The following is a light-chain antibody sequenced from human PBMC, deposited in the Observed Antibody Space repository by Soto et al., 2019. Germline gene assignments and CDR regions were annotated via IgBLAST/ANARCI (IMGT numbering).Light chain of an antibody. CDR3: QQRSNWPPVYT. V-gene: IGKV3-11*01. CDR2: AAS. J-gene: IGKJ2*01. CDR1: QSVTSY. Sequence: EVVLTQSPATLSLSPGERATLSCRASQSVTSYLAWYQQKPGQAPWLLIYAASNRATGIPARFSGSGSGTDFTLTISSLEPEDFAVYYCQQRSNWPPVYTFGQGTK.